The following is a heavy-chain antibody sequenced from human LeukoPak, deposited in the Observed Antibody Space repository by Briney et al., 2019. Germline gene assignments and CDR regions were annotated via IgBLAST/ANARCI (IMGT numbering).Heavy chain of an antibody. J-gene: IGHJ4*02. V-gene: IGHV3-30-3*01. CDR2: ISDDGTKK. CDR3: AKGGAYGALNY. D-gene: IGHD5-12*01. Sequence: GGSLRLSCAASGFIFSTEAMHWVRQAPGKGLEWVALISDDGTKKYYADSVKGRFTISRDNSKDTLYLQMNSLRAEDTAVYYCAKGGAYGALNYWGQGTLVTVSS. CDR1: GFIFSTEA.